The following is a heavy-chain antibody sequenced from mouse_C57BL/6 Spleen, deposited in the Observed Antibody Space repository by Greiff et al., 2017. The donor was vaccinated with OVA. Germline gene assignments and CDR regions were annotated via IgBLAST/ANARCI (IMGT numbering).Heavy chain of an antibody. V-gene: IGHV1-55*01. D-gene: IGHD2-13*01. CDR2: IYPGSGST. Sequence: QVQLQQPGAELVKPGASVKMSCKASGYTFTSYWITWVKQRPGQGLEWIGDIYPGSGSTYYNEKFKSKAKLTVDTSSSTAYMQLSSLTSEDSAVYYCARGDYYYAMDYWGQGTSVTVSS. CDR3: ARGDYYYAMDY. CDR1: GYTFTSYW. J-gene: IGHJ4*01.